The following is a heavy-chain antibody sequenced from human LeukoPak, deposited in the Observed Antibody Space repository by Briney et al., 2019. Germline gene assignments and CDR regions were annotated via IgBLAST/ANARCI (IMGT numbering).Heavy chain of an antibody. CDR3: ARDKGGSGWYGDAFDI. CDR2: INPSGGST. V-gene: IGHV1-46*01. J-gene: IGHJ3*02. Sequence: ASVKVSCKASGYTFTSYYMHWVRQAPGQGLEWMGIINPSGGSTSYAQKFQGRVTMTRDTSTSTAYMELSSLRSEDTAVYYCARDKGGSGWYGDAFDIWGQGTMVTVSS. CDR1: GYTFTSYY. D-gene: IGHD6-19*01.